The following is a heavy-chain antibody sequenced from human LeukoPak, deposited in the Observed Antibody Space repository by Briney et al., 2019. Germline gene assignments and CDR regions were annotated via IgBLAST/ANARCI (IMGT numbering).Heavy chain of an antibody. Sequence: SETLSLTCTVSGGSISSSSYYWGWIRQPPGEGLEWIGSIYYSGSTYFNPSLKSRVTISVDTSKNQFSLKLSSVTAADTAVYYCARSPASYYYDSSGYLRTPGYFDYWGQGTLVTVSS. CDR3: ARSPASYYYDSSGYLRTPGYFDY. CDR1: GGSISSSSYY. D-gene: IGHD3-22*01. V-gene: IGHV4-39*01. CDR2: IYYSGST. J-gene: IGHJ4*02.